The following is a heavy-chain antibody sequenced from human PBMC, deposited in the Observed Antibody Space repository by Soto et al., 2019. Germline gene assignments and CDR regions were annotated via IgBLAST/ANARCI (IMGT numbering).Heavy chain of an antibody. CDR3: ARYYFDNSGYSYWFDP. Sequence: QVQLQESGPGLVKPSQTLSLTCTVSGGSISSGAYYWSWIRQHSEKGLEWIGYMHYSGIAYYNPSLTTRVTTSVYTSKNQFSLKLSSVTAADTAVYYCARYYFDNSGYSYWFDPWGRGTLVTVSS. J-gene: IGHJ5*02. CDR1: GGSISSGAYY. CDR2: MHYSGIA. V-gene: IGHV4-31*03. D-gene: IGHD3-22*01.